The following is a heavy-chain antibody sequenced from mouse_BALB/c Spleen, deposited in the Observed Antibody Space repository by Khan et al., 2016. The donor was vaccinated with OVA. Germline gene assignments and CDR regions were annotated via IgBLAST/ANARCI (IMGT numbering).Heavy chain of an antibody. CDR2: INPTTGYT. CDR1: GYTFTTYW. Sequence: VQLQESGAELAKPGASVKMSCKASGYTFTTYWMHWVKQRPGQGLEWIGYINPTTGYTDYNESFKDKATLSVDKSSSTAYMQLSSLTSEDSAVCWGRRDKIDYWGQGTTLTVSS. J-gene: IGHJ2*01. CDR3: RRDKIDY. V-gene: IGHV1-7*01. D-gene: IGHD6-1*01.